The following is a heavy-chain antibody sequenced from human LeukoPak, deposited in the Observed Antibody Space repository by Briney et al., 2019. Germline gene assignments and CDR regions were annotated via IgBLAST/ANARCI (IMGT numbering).Heavy chain of an antibody. D-gene: IGHD1-1*01. V-gene: IGHV3-15*01. CDR2: MKSNPDGGAT. CDR1: GFTFSNAW. CDR3: ATGGYLFDY. Sequence: PGGSLRLSCAASGFTFSNAWMNWVRQASGKGLEWVGRMKSNPDGGATDYAAPVKGRFTISRDDSKNTVYLQINSLKTEDTAVYYCATGGYLFDYWGQGTLVTVSS. J-gene: IGHJ4*02.